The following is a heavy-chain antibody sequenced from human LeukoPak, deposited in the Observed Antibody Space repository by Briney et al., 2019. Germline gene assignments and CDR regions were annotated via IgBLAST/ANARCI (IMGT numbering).Heavy chain of an antibody. CDR1: GGSISSSSYY. Sequence: SETLSLTCTVSGGSISSSSYYWGWIRQPPGKGLEWIGSIYYSGSTYYNPSLKSRVTISVDTSKNQFSLKLSSVTAADTAVYYCARIKVGAVADSASFDYWGQGTLVTVSS. CDR2: IYYSGST. V-gene: IGHV4-39*01. D-gene: IGHD6-19*01. CDR3: ARIKVGAVADSASFDY. J-gene: IGHJ4*02.